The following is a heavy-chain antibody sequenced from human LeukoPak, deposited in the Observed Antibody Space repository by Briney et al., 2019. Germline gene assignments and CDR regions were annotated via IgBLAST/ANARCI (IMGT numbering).Heavy chain of an antibody. CDR1: GFTFKSYA. D-gene: IGHD3-10*01. J-gene: IGHJ6*02. V-gene: IGHV3-30-3*01. Sequence: QPGGSLRLSCAASGFTFKSYAMHWVRQAPGKGLEWVAVISNDGSIEYFADSVKGRFTISRDNSKNTLYLQMNSLRVGDTAVYYCARAALGRGVMVSYYYYGMDVWGQGTTVTVSS. CDR3: ARAALGRGVMVSYYYYGMDV. CDR2: ISNDGSIE.